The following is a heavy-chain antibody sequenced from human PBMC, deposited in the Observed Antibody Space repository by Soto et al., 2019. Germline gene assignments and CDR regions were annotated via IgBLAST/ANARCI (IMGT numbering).Heavy chain of an antibody. CDR3: ARHEGWTGPDQ. D-gene: IGHD2-8*02. CDR2: IFHDGNT. Sequence: SETLSLTCAVSGAPIGSGGWWSWVRQPPGKGLEWIAEIFHDGNTNYSPSLKSRVTISVDKPQNQFSLNVYSVTAADTAVYYCARHEGWTGPDQWGQGTLVTVSS. V-gene: IGHV4-4*02. J-gene: IGHJ5*02. CDR1: GAPIGSGGW.